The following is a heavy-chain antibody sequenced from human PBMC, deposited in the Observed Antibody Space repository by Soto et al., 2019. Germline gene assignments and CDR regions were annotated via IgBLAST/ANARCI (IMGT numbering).Heavy chain of an antibody. CDR3: ARLGSGCTNGVCSRFYYGMDV. Sequence: QVQLVQSGAEVKKPGSSVKVSCKASGGTFSSYALSWVRQAPGQGLEWMGGIIPIFGTANYAQKFQGRVTITADESTSTAYMELSSLRSEDTAVYYCARLGSGCTNGVCSRFYYGMDVWGQVTTVTVSS. J-gene: IGHJ6*02. D-gene: IGHD2-8*01. CDR2: IIPIFGTA. CDR1: GGTFSSYA. V-gene: IGHV1-69*01.